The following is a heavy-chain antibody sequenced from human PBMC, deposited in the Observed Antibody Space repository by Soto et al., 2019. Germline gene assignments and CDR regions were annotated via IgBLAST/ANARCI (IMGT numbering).Heavy chain of an antibody. D-gene: IGHD3-3*02. CDR3: ARGHFWSGYRRYYFDY. CDR1: GGSFSGYY. J-gene: IGHJ4*02. V-gene: IGHV4-34*01. CDR2: INHSGST. Sequence: PSETLSLTCAVYGGSFSGYYWSWIRQPPGKGLEWIGEINHSGSTNYNPSLKSRVTISVDTSKNQFSLKLSSVTAADTAVYYCARGHFWSGYRRYYFDYWGQGTLVTVSS.